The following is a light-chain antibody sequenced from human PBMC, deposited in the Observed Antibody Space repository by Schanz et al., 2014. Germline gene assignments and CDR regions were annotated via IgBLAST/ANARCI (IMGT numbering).Light chain of an antibody. V-gene: IGKV3D-20*02. J-gene: IGKJ3*01. CDR2: GAS. CDR3: QHRSIWPPGIT. Sequence: EIVLTQSPGTLSLSPGERATLSCRASQSVSSSYLAWYQQKPGQAPRLLIYGASSRATGIPDRFSGSGSGTDFTLTISRLEPEDFAVYYCQHRSIWPPGITFGPGTKVDIK. CDR1: QSVSSSY.